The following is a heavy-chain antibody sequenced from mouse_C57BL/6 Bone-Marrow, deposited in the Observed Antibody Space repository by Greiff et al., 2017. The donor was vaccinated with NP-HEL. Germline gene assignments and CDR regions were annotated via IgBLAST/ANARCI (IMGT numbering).Heavy chain of an antibody. J-gene: IGHJ3*01. Sequence: VTLVESGAELVKPGASVKISCKASGYEFSNYWMNWVKQRPGKGLEWIGQIYPGDGDTNYNGKFKDKATLTADKSSSTAYMQLSRLTSEDSAVYFCARGAYWGQGTLVTVSA. V-gene: IGHV1-80*01. CDR3: ARGAY. CDR1: GYEFSNYW. CDR2: IYPGDGDT.